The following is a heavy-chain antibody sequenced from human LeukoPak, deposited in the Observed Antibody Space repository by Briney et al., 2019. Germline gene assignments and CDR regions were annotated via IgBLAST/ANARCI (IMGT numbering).Heavy chain of an antibody. CDR2: ISSSSSAI. D-gene: IGHD3-10*01. CDR1: GFTFSDYN. J-gene: IGHJ5*02. V-gene: IGHV3-48*01. CDR3: ARGLLWLGETPMGNWFDP. Sequence: GGSLRLSCAASGFTFSDYNMNWVRQAPGKGLEWVSYISSSSSAIYYADSVKGRFTISRDNAKNSLFLQMNSLGVEDTAFYYCARGLLWLGETPMGNWFDPWGQGTLVTVSS.